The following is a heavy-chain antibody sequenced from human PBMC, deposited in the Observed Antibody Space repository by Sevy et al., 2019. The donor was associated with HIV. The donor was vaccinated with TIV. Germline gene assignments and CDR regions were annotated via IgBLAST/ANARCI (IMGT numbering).Heavy chain of an antibody. V-gene: IGHV3-33*01. J-gene: IGHJ4*02. Sequence: GGSLRLSCAASGFTFSNFGMHWARQVPGGGLEWAAIIWYGGKNAYYADSVKGRFTISRDNSKNTLYLQMNNLRAEDTAVYYCARDLEEWELRYLGYWGQGTLVTVSS. CDR1: GFTFSNFG. CDR3: ARDLEEWELRYLGY. CDR2: IWYGGKNA. D-gene: IGHD1-26*01.